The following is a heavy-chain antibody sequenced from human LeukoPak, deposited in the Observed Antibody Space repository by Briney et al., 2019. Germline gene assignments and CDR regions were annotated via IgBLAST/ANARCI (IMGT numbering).Heavy chain of an antibody. CDR1: GFTFSSYG. V-gene: IGHV3-30*03. D-gene: IGHD3-10*01. Sequence: GGSLRLSCAASGFTFSSYGMHWVRQAPGKGLEWVAVISYDGSNKYYADSVKGRFTISRDNSKNTLYLQMNSLRAEDTAVYYCARPMVRGPGNDAFDIWGQGTMVTVSS. CDR3: ARPMVRGPGNDAFDI. J-gene: IGHJ3*02. CDR2: ISYDGSNK.